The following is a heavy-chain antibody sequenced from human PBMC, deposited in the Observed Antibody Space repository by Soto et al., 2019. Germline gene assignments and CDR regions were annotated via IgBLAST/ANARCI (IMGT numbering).Heavy chain of an antibody. CDR1: GFTFSIYA. Sequence: PGGSLRLSCAASGFTFSIYAMSWVRQAPGKGLEWVSSISGSGGNTYYADSVKGRFTISRDNSKNTLYLQMNSLRAEDTAVYYCPKRVGDGQPRAGGSYGMDVWGQGTTVTVSS. CDR2: ISGSGGNT. V-gene: IGHV3-23*01. CDR3: PKRVGDGQPRAGGSYGMDV. J-gene: IGHJ6*02. D-gene: IGHD3-16*01.